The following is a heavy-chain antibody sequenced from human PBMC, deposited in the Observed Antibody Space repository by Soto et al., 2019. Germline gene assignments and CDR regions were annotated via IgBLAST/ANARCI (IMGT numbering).Heavy chain of an antibody. CDR2: IYLGGSI. Sequence: SETLSLTCSVSGGSISSGYWTWIRHPPGKGLEWIGYIYLGGSINYNPSLKSRVTISLDTSKNQFSLKLSSVTAADTAVYYCAREKVGATNYFEYWGQGTLVTVSS. CDR3: AREKVGATNYFEY. D-gene: IGHD1-26*01. J-gene: IGHJ4*02. CDR1: GGSISSGY. V-gene: IGHV4-4*08.